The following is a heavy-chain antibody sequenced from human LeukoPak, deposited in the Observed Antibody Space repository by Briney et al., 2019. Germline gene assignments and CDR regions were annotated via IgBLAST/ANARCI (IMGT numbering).Heavy chain of an antibody. D-gene: IGHD6-13*01. J-gene: IGHJ6*03. CDR1: GFTFSSYA. CDR2: ISDSGGSR. Sequence: SGGSLRLSCAASGFTFSSYAMSWVRQAPGKGLEWVSVISDSGGSRYYADSVKGRFTISRDNSKNTLYLQMNSLRAEDTAVYYCAKKYQGVAGTQLSMDVWGKGTTVTVSS. CDR3: AKKYQGVAGTQLSMDV. V-gene: IGHV3-23*01.